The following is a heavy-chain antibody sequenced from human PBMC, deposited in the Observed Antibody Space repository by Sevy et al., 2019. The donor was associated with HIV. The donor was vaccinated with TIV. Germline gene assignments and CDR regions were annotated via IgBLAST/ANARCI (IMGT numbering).Heavy chain of an antibody. CDR2: ISYDGTNK. CDR1: GFTFSSYG. D-gene: IGHD3-22*01. Sequence: GGSLRLCCASSGFTFSSYGMHWVRQAPGKGLEWVAIISYDGTNKYYADSVKGRFSISRDNSKNTLYLQMSSLRAEDTAVYYCAKEGYDSSGSTYFDNWGQGTQVTVSS. V-gene: IGHV3-30*18. CDR3: AKEGYDSSGSTYFDN. J-gene: IGHJ4*02.